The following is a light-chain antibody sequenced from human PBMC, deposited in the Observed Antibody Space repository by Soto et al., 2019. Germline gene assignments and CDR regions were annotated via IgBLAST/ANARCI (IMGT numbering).Light chain of an antibody. J-gene: IGKJ3*01. CDR3: QQSYSSPFT. CDR2: AAS. CDR1: QSINGY. V-gene: IGKV1-39*01. Sequence: DLPMTQSPPSLSASVGDSVTITCRASQSINGYLNWYQQRPGKAPRLLIFAASSLQSGVPPRFSGSGSGTDFTLTIRGLQSEDFATYYCQQSYSSPFTFGPGTKVDVK.